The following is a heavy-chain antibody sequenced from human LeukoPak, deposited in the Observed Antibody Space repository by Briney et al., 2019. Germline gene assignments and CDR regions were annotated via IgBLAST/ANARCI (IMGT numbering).Heavy chain of an antibody. CDR3: ARGHGPYSSGPFDY. Sequence: GGSLRLSCAASGFTFDDYAMHWVRQAPGKGLEWVAVIWYDGSNKYYADSVKGRFTISRGNSKNTLYLQMNSLRAEDTAVYYCARGHGPYSSGPFDYWGQGTLVTVSS. J-gene: IGHJ4*02. CDR1: GFTFDDYA. D-gene: IGHD6-19*01. V-gene: IGHV3-33*08. CDR2: IWYDGSNK.